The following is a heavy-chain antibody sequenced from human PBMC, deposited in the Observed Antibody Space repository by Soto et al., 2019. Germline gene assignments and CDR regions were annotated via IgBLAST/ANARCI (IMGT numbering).Heavy chain of an antibody. CDR3: AKDISLMVPYDAFDI. J-gene: IGHJ3*02. Sequence: GGSLRLSCAASGFTFDDYAMHWVRQAPGKGLEWVSGISWNSGSIGYADSVKGRFTISRDNAKNSLYLQMNSLRAEDTALYYCAKDISLMVPYDAFDIWGQGTMVTVSS. D-gene: IGHD2-8*01. CDR1: GFTFDDYA. CDR2: ISWNSGSI. V-gene: IGHV3-9*01.